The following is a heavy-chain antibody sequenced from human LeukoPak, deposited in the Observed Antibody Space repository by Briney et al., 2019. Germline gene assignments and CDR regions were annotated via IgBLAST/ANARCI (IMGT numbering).Heavy chain of an antibody. J-gene: IGHJ4*02. CDR1: GGSISSYY. V-gene: IGHV4-59*01. CDR2: IYYSGST. D-gene: IGHD3-10*01. CDR3: ARGPSWFGELDY. Sequence: SETLSLTCTVSGGSISSYYRSWIRQPPGKGLEWIGYIYYSGSTNYNPSLKSRVTISVDTSKNQFSLKLSSVTAADTAVYYCARGPSWFGELDYWGQGTLVTVSS.